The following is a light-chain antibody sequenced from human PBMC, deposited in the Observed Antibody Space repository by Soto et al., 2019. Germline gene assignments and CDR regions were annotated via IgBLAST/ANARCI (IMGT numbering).Light chain of an antibody. CDR2: GAS. V-gene: IGKV3-20*01. CDR3: QQYGSSSGT. J-gene: IGKJ1*01. CDR1: QSVRNNY. Sequence: EIILSQSPGTLSLSPGERATLSCRASQSVRNNYLAWYQQKPGQAPRLLIFGASSRATGVPDRFRGRGSGTNFTLTISSLEPEDFAVYYCQQYGSSSGTFGQGTKV.